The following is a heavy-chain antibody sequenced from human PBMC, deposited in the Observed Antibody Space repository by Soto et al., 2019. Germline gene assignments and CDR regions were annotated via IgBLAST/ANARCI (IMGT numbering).Heavy chain of an antibody. D-gene: IGHD3-3*01. J-gene: IGHJ6*02. CDR1: GYTFTGYY. CDR3: ARDSVTIYVMDV. Sequence: ASVKVSCKASGYTFTGYYMHWVRQAPGQGLEWMGWINPNSGGTNYAQKFQGRVTMTRDTSISTAYMELSRLRSDDTAVYYCARDSVTIYVMDVWVQGTTVTVS. CDR2: INPNSGGT. V-gene: IGHV1-2*02.